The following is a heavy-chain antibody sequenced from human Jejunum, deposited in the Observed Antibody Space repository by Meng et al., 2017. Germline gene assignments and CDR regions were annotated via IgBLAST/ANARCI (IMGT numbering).Heavy chain of an antibody. CDR2: INYDGSHQ. CDR3: ARDRERGYSGFDD. Sequence: GESLKISCAASGFTFSTSGMHWVRQAPGKGLEWVALINYDGSHQYYADSVKGRFTISRDNSKNTLYLQMNILRVDDTAVYFCARDRERGYSGFDDWGQGTLVTVSS. J-gene: IGHJ4*02. D-gene: IGHD5-12*01. CDR1: GFTFSTSG. V-gene: IGHV3-33*01.